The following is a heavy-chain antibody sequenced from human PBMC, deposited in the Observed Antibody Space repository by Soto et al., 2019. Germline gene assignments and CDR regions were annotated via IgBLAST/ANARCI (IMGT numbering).Heavy chain of an antibody. CDR2: INGDGSST. Sequence: EVQLVESGGGLVQPGGSLSLSCAASGFTFSIYWMHWVRQAPGKGLVWVSRINGDGSSTSYADSVKGRFTISRDNAKNTLYLQMNSLRAEDTGVYYCASMPPSAVGATSEVDYWGQGILVTVSS. CDR1: GFTFSIYW. J-gene: IGHJ4*02. CDR3: ASMPPSAVGATSEVDY. D-gene: IGHD1-26*01. V-gene: IGHV3-74*01.